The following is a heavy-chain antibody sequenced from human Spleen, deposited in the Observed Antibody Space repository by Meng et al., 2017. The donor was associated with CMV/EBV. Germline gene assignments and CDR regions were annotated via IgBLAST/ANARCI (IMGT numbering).Heavy chain of an antibody. CDR2: INHSGST. CDR3: ARIHGRTLGYCSGGSCYLDY. D-gene: IGHD2-15*01. Sequence: SQTLSLTCAVYGGSFSGYYWSWIRQPPGKGLERIGEINHSGSTNYNPSLKSRVTISVDTSKNQFSLKLSSVTAADTAIYYCARIHGRTLGYCSGGSCYLDYWGQGTLVTVSS. CDR1: GGSFSGYY. J-gene: IGHJ4*02. V-gene: IGHV4-34*01.